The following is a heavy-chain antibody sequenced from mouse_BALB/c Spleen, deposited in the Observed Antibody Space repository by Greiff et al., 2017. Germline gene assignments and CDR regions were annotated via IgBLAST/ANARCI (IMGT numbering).Heavy chain of an antibody. D-gene: IGHD2-3*01. CDR2: INPSTGYT. J-gene: IGHJ1*01. V-gene: IGHV1-7*01. Sequence: QVQLQQSGAELAKPGASVKMSCKASGYTFTSYWMHWVKQRPGQGLEWIGYINPSTGYTEYNQKFKDKATLTADKSSSTAYMQLSSLTSEDSAVYYCARPFDGYPYWYFDVWGAGTTVTVSS. CDR1: GYTFTSYW. CDR3: ARPFDGYPYWYFDV.